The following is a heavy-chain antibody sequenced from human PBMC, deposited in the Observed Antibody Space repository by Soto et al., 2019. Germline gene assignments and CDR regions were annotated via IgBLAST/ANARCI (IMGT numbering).Heavy chain of an antibody. CDR2: ISWKDDK. D-gene: IGHD4-17*01. CDR1: GFSLSTSGAG. J-gene: IGHJ4*02. V-gene: IGHV2-5*01. CDR3: AHRYGGNFYRWYFDF. Sequence: SGPTLVNPTQTLTLTCTFSGFSLSTSGAGVGWIRQPAGKALEWLALISWKDDKRYNPGLKSRLSITKDTSKSQVVLTMTNVDPVDTATYFCAHRYGGNFYRWYFDFWGQGTLGTAPQ.